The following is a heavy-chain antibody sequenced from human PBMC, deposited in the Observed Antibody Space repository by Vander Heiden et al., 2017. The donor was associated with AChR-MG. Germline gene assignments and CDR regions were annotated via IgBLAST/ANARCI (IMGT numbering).Heavy chain of an antibody. CDR3: TTEGSSRKMDY. Sequence: EVQLVESGGGLVKPGGSLRLSCAASGFIFTNARMSWVRQAPGKGLEWVGRIKSKADGGTTDYAAPVKDRFIISRDDSINTLYLQMDSLKTEDTAVYYCTTEGSSRKMDYWGQGTLVSVSS. CDR1: GFIFTNAR. J-gene: IGHJ4*02. V-gene: IGHV3-15*01. CDR2: IKSKADGGTT. D-gene: IGHD6-13*01.